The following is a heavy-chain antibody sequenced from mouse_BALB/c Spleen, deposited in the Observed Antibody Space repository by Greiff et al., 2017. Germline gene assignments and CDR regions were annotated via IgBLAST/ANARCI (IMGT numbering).Heavy chain of an antibody. D-gene: IGHD1-1*01. V-gene: IGHV5-6-2*01. CDR1: GFTFSSYY. CDR3: ARHGIITTVVAFDY. Sequence: EVQRVESGGGLVKLGGSLKLSCAASGFTFSSYYMSWVRQTPEKRLELVAAINSNGGSTYYPDTVKGRFTISRDNAKNTLYLQMSSLKSEDTALYYCARHGIITTVVAFDYWGQGTTLTVSS. CDR2: INSNGGST. J-gene: IGHJ2*01.